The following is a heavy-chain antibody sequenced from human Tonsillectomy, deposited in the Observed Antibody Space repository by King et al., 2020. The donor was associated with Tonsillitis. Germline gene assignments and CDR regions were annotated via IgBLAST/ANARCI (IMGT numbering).Heavy chain of an antibody. Sequence: VQLVESGGGLVQPGGSLKLSCAVSGFTFSGSAMHWVRQASGKGLEWVGRIRSKANSYSTAYAAWVKGRFTISRDDSKNTAYLQMNSLKTEDTAVYYCTGYSSSYDNYYYYYMDV. V-gene: IGHV3-73*02. J-gene: IGHJ6*03. CDR2: IRSKANSYST. D-gene: IGHD6-13*01. CDR1: GFTFSGSA. CDR3: TGYSSSYDNYYYYYMDV.